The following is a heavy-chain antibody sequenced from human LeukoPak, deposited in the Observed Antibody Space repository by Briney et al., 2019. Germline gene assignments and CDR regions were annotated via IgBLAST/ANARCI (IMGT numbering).Heavy chain of an antibody. V-gene: IGHV3-11*04. CDR2: ISSSGSTI. J-gene: IGHJ6*03. Sequence: PGGSLRLSCAASGFTFSDYYMSWIRQAPGKGLEWVSYISSSGSTIYYADSVKGRFTISRDNAKNSLYLQMNSLRAEDTAVYYCARAASVYCSSTSCYLMDVWGKGTTVTVSS. D-gene: IGHD2-2*01. CDR1: GFTFSDYY. CDR3: ARAASVYCSSTSCYLMDV.